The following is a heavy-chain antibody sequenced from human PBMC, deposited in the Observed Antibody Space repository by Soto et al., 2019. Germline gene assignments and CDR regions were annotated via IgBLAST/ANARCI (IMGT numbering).Heavy chain of an antibody. CDR3: ARGPLVVLNYFES. Sequence: QVQLVQSGTEVKKPGSSVKVSCKASGGTFRNYPFNWVRQAPGQGLEWMGSIFPLTDIPDYAQNFQARLTISADKSTSTAYMELSSLTSDDTAMYFCARGPLVVLNYFESWGQGTLATVSS. CDR1: GGTFRNYP. CDR2: IFPLTDIP. V-gene: IGHV1-69*02. J-gene: IGHJ4*02.